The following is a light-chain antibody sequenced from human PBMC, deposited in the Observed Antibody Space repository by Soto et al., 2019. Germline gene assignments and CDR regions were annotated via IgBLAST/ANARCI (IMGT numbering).Light chain of an antibody. CDR1: SSDVGGYNF. CDR3: CSYAGSYTWV. CDR2: DVS. V-gene: IGLV2-11*01. J-gene: IGLJ1*01. Sequence: QCALTQARSESGSPGQSVTVSCTGTSSDVGGYNFVSWYQQHPGKAPKLMIYDVSKRPSGVPDRFSGSKSGNTASLTISGLQAEDEADYYCCSYAGSYTWVFGTGTKLTVL.